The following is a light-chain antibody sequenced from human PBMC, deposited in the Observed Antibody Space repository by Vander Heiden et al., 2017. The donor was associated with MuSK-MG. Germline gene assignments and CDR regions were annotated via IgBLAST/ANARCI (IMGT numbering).Light chain of an antibody. CDR2: KAS. CDR1: KSISSW. Sequence: DIQMTHSPSTLSPSVGDRVPITCRASKSISSWLAWYQQKPGRAPKLLIYKASTLESGVPSRFSGSGSGTEFTLTITSLQPDDLATYHCQQYNSIPLTFGGGTKVEIK. J-gene: IGKJ4*01. CDR3: QQYNSIPLT. V-gene: IGKV1-5*03.